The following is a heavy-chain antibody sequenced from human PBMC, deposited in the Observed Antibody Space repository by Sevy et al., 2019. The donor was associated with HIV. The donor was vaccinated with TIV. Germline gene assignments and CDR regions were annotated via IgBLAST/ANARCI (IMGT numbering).Heavy chain of an antibody. Sequence: GGSLRLSCVASGFTFSNAWMSWVRQTPGKGLEWVGRIKSKTDGGTRDFAAPVKGRFAIARDDSKNTLSLQMDSLKTEDTAVYYCTAGVGTSDFDYWGQGILATVSS. J-gene: IGHJ4*02. CDR1: GFTFSNAW. V-gene: IGHV3-15*01. CDR2: IKSKTDGGTR. CDR3: TAGVGTSDFDY. D-gene: IGHD1-26*01.